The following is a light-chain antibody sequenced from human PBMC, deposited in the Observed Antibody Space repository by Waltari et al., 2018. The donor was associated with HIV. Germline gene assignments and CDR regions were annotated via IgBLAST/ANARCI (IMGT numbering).Light chain of an antibody. V-gene: IGLV1-40*01. Sequence: QSVLTQPPSVSGAPGQRVTISCTGSSSNIGAGYDVTWYQQLPGTAPKLLIYGNSNRPSGVPDRFSGSKSGTSASLAITGLQAEDEADYYCQSYDSSLSAFYVFGTGTKVTVL. CDR1: SSNIGAGYD. CDR3: QSYDSSLSAFYV. CDR2: GNS. J-gene: IGLJ1*01.